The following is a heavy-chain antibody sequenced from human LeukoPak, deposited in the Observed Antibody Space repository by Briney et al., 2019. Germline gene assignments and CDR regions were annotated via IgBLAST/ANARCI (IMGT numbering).Heavy chain of an antibody. J-gene: IGHJ4*02. Sequence: SETLSLTCAVYGGPFRGYYRSWIRQPPGKGLELIGEINYSGSTNYNSALKSRVTISVDTVHNQFFLKVYSVTPAGHGVDYFGRVRIRFLDHWGQGTLVTVSS. CDR1: GGPFRGYY. CDR2: INYSGST. D-gene: IGHD3-3*01. V-gene: IGHV4-34*01. CDR3: GRVRIRFLDH.